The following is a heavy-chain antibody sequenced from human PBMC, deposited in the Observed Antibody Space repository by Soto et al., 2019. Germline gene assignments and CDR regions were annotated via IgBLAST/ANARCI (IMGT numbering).Heavy chain of an antibody. V-gene: IGHV3-7*04. CDR3: ARVMGTDGWSSHAFDL. CDR2: IKQDGSEK. J-gene: IGHJ3*01. Sequence: GGSLRLSCAASGFTFRSYWMSWVRQAPGMGLEWVAIIKQDGSEKYYVNSVRGRFTISRDNAKNSLFLQMNSLRVEDTAVYLCARVMGTDGWSSHAFDLWGQGTMVTVSS. CDR1: GFTFRSYW. D-gene: IGHD6-19*01.